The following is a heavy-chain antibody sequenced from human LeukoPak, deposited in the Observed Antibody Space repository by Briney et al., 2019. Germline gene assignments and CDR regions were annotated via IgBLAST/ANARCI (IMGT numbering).Heavy chain of an antibody. Sequence: GGSLRLSCAASGLSFSTYVMTWVRQAPGKGLEWVSSISPSGGRTSYADSVRGRFTISSDDSQNMLYLQMNTLGVEDTAIYYCRTDRDSDPSCYYVIGGQGTLVTVSS. CDR3: RTDRDSDPSCYYVI. J-gene: IGHJ4*02. CDR1: GLSFSTYV. CDR2: ISPSGGRT. D-gene: IGHD3-3*01. V-gene: IGHV3-23*01.